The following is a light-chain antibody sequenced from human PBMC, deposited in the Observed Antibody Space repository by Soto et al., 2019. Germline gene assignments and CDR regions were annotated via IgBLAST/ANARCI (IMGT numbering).Light chain of an antibody. Sequence: DIQMTQSPSTLSGSGGDRVTITCRASQTIISLLAWYQHKPGKAPKLLIYKASTLKSGVPSRFSGSGSGTEFTLTISSLQHDDFATYYCQHYNSYSEAFGQGTKVDIK. CDR1: QTIISL. CDR2: KAS. J-gene: IGKJ1*01. CDR3: QHYNSYSEA. V-gene: IGKV1-5*03.